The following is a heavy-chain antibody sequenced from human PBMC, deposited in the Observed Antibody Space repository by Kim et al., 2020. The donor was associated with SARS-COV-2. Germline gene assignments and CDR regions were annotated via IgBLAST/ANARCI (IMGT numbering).Heavy chain of an antibody. D-gene: IGHD2-2*01. Sequence: SETLSLTCTVSGGSVSSGSYYWSWIRQPPGKGLEWIGYIYYSGSTNYNPSLKSRVTISVDTSKNQFSLKLSSVTAADTAVYYCARYRPVVPAAMIVQRAFDIWGQGTMVTVSS. CDR2: IYYSGST. CDR3: ARYRPVVPAAMIVQRAFDI. V-gene: IGHV4-61*01. CDR1: GGSVSSGSYY. J-gene: IGHJ3*02.